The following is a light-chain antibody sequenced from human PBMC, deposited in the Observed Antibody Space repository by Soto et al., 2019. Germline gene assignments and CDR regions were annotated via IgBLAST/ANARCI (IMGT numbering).Light chain of an antibody. CDR1: QSISSW. CDR2: KAS. J-gene: IGKJ1*01. Sequence: DIQMTQSPSTLSASVGDRVTITCRASQSISSWLAWYQQKPGKAPKLLIYKASSLEIGVPSRFSGSGSWAELTLTISRLAADDFADYYCQQYNSLPGTFGQGTQVEIK. V-gene: IGKV1-5*03. CDR3: QQYNSLPGT.